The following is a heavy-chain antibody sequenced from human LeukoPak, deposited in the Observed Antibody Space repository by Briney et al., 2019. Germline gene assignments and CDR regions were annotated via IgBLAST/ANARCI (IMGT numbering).Heavy chain of an antibody. Sequence: SETLSLTCTVSGGSISSYYWNWIRQPPGKGLEWIGYIYYSGITNYNPSLKSRVTISVDTSKSQFSLKLSSVTAADTAVYYCARVSGYYDSSGYYYEYFQHWGQGTLVTVSS. J-gene: IGHJ1*01. CDR2: IYYSGIT. D-gene: IGHD3-22*01. CDR3: ARVSGYYDSSGYYYEYFQH. CDR1: GGSISSYY. V-gene: IGHV4-59*01.